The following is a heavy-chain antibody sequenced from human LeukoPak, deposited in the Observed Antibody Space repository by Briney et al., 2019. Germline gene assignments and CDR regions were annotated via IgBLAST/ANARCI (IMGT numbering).Heavy chain of an antibody. J-gene: IGHJ5*02. V-gene: IGHV3-73*01. Sequence: SGGSLRLSCAASGFTFGSYAIHWVRQASGKGLERVGLIRTKANSYATAYAASVTGRFTISRDDSKDTSYLQMNSLKTEDTALYFCTTSYSGNSWYDWFGPWGQGTLVTVSS. CDR2: IRTKANSYAT. D-gene: IGHD6-13*01. CDR3: TTSYSGNSWYDWFGP. CDR1: GFTFGSYA.